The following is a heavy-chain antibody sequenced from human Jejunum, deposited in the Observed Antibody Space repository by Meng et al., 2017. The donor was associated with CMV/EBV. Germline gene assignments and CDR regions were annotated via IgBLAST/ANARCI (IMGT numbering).Heavy chain of an antibody. J-gene: IGHJ4*02. CDR2: ITSRGGNT. Sequence: CAAFGFQFEKLCQSLVRRAPRKGLQWVSSITSRGGNTYYLASVNGRFTISRDNSKNTLYLQMNSLRAEDTAIYYCAKTGDGFTFDYWGQGTVVTVSS. CDR3: AKTGDGFTFDY. V-gene: IGHV3-23*01. CDR1: GFQFEKLC. D-gene: IGHD2-21*02.